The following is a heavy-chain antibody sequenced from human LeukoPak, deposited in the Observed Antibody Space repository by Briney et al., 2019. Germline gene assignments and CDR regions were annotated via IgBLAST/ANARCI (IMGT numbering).Heavy chain of an antibody. D-gene: IGHD3-10*01. CDR1: GFTFSNAW. Sequence: GGSLRLSCAASGFTFSNAWMSWVRQAPGKGLEWVGRIKSKTDGGTTDYAAPVKGRFTISRDDSKNTLYLQMNSLKTEDTAVYYCTTGLLLWFGESTHDAFDIWGQGTMVTVSS. CDR2: IKSKTDGGTT. CDR3: TTGLLLWFGESTHDAFDI. J-gene: IGHJ3*02. V-gene: IGHV3-15*01.